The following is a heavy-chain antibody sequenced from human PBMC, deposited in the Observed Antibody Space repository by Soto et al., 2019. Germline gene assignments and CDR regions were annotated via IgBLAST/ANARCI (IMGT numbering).Heavy chain of an antibody. J-gene: IGHJ5*02. CDR1: GYTFTNYG. D-gene: IGHD1-26*01. V-gene: IGHV1-18*01. CDR2: ISGYNDNT. CDR3: ARGPRIGGDITPFDP. Sequence: SSVKVSCKASGYTFTNYGIIWVRQAPGQGLEWMGWISGYNDNTNYAQKLQGRVTMTTDTSTSTAYMELRSLRSDDTAVYYCARGPRIGGDITPFDPWGQGTLVTVSS.